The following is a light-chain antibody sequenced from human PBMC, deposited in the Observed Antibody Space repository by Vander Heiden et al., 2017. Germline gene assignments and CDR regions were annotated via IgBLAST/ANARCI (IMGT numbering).Light chain of an antibody. CDR2: RDN. J-gene: IGLJ2*01. V-gene: IGLV3-9*01. Sequence: SYELTQPLSVSVALGQTARITCGGNNIGSKAVHWYQQKPGKAPVLVIYRDNIRPAGIPERFSGSNSGNTATLTISGAQAGDEADYYCQVWDSSTVVFGGGTKLTVL. CDR1: NIGSKA. CDR3: QVWDSSTVV.